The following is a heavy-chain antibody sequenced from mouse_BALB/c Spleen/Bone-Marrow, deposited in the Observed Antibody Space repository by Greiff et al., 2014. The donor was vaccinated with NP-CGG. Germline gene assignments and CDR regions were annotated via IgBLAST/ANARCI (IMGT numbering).Heavy chain of an antibody. CDR3: TRDLYDGYYYYAMDY. CDR2: ISSGGSYT. Sequence: EVKLMESGGGLVKPGGSLKLSCAASGFTFSSYTMSWVRQTPEEGLEWVATISSGGSYTYYPDSVKGRFTISRDNAKNTLYLQMSSLESEDTAMYYCTRDLYDGYYYYAMDYWGQGTSVTVSS. D-gene: IGHD2-3*01. CDR1: GFTFSSYT. V-gene: IGHV5-6-4*01. J-gene: IGHJ4*01.